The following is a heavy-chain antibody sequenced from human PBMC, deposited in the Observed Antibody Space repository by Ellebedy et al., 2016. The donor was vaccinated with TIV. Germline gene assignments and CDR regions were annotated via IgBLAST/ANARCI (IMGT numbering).Heavy chain of an antibody. CDR1: GYTFTSYY. V-gene: IGHV1-46*01. CDR2: INPSGGT. Sequence: ASVKVSCKASGYTFTSYYIHWVRQAPGQGLEWMGLINPSGGTNYAQKFQGRVTLTSDTSTSTVYMELSSLRSEDPAVYYCARATGYNIDNWGQGTLVTVSS. D-gene: IGHD5-24*01. CDR3: ARATGYNIDN. J-gene: IGHJ4*02.